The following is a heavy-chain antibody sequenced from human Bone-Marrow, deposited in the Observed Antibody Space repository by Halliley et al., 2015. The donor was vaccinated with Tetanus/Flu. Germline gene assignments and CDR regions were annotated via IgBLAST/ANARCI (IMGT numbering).Heavy chain of an antibody. V-gene: IGHV3-23*01. CDR2: IRASGGIT. Sequence: SLRLSCAASGFTFSSFAMRWVRQTPGKGLEWVSGIRASGGITYYADSVKGRFTISRDNSKNTLYLQMNSLRAEDTALYFCAKDRAVSSASFGMDVWGQGTTVTASS. J-gene: IGHJ6*02. CDR1: GFTFSSFA. D-gene: IGHD1-26*01. CDR3: AKDRAVSSASFGMDV.